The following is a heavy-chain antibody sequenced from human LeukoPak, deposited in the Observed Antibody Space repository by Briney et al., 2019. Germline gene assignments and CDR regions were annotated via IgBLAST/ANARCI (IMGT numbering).Heavy chain of an antibody. CDR2: IYTSGST. V-gene: IGHV4-61*02. D-gene: IGHD6-19*01. Sequence: SQTLSLTCTVSGGSISSGSYYWSWIRQPAGKGLEWIGRIYTSGSTNYNPSLKSRVTMSVDTSKNQFSLKLSSVTAADTAVYYCARDRVGIAVTDDDYYYYMDVWGKGTTVTVSS. CDR1: GGSISSGSYY. J-gene: IGHJ6*03. CDR3: ARDRVGIAVTDDDYYYYMDV.